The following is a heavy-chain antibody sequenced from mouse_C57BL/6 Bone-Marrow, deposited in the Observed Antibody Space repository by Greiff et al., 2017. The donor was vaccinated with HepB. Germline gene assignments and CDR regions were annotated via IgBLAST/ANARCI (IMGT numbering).Heavy chain of an antibody. J-gene: IGHJ3*01. CDR3: ARDYGSSYGFAY. Sequence: VKLKEPGAELVKPGASVKLSCKASGYTFTSYWMQWVKQRPGQGLEWIGEIDPSDSYTNYNQKFKGKATLTVDTSSSTAYMQLSSLTSEDSAVYYCARDYGSSYGFAYWGQGTLVTVSA. V-gene: IGHV1-50*01. CDR2: IDPSDSYT. D-gene: IGHD1-1*01. CDR1: GYTFTSYW.